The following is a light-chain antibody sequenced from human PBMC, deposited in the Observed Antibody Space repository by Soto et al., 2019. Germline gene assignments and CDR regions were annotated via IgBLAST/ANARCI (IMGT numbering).Light chain of an antibody. V-gene: IGLV2-14*01. CDR3: CSYSSSSTLPYV. J-gene: IGLJ1*01. CDR2: EVT. Sequence: QSALSQPASVSGSPGQSITISCTGTSSDVGGYNYVSWYQQHPGKDPKLIIHEVTVRPSGVSDRFSGSKSGNTASLTISGLQAEDEADYHCCSYSSSSTLPYVFGTGTKLTVL. CDR1: SSDVGGYNY.